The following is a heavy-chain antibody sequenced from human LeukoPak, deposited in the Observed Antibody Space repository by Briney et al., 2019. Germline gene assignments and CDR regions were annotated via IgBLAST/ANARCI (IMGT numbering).Heavy chain of an antibody. CDR1: GGSFSGYS. CDR3: ARRRDYSNWFDP. CDR2: IYYSGST. D-gene: IGHD4-11*01. Sequence: SETLSLTCAVYGGSFSGYSWRWIRQPPGKGLEWIGSIYYSGSTYYNPSLKSRVTISVDTSKNQFSLKLSSVTAADTAVYYCARRRDYSNWFDPWGQGTLVTVSS. V-gene: IGHV4-34*01. J-gene: IGHJ5*02.